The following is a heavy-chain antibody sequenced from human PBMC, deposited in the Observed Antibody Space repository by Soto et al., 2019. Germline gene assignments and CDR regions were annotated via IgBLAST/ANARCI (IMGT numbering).Heavy chain of an antibody. Sequence: QVQLVESGGGVVQPGRSLRLSCAASGFTFSSYGMHWVRQAPGKGLEWVAVISYDGSNKYYADSVKGRFTISRDNSKNPLYLQMNSLRAEDTAVYYCAKVDAAAADYWGQGTLVTVSS. V-gene: IGHV3-30*18. CDR3: AKVDAAAADY. D-gene: IGHD6-13*01. J-gene: IGHJ4*02. CDR1: GFTFSSYG. CDR2: ISYDGSNK.